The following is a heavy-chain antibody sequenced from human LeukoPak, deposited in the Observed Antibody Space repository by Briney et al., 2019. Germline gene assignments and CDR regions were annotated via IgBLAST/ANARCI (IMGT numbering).Heavy chain of an antibody. J-gene: IGHJ4*02. D-gene: IGHD1-1*01. CDR2: INPRGDAT. V-gene: IGHV1-46*01. CDR1: GNTFIGYW. Sequence: GASVKVSCKASGNTFIGYWIHWVRQAPGQGLEWMGAINPRGDATIGVQKFQGGVTTTRDTSTSTVYIELSSLRSEDAAVYCAREGQQLKHFDYWGQGTLVTGSS. CDR3: AREGQQLKHFDY.